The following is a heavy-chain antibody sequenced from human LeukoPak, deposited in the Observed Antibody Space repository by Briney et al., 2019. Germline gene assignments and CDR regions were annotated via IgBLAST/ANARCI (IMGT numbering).Heavy chain of an antibody. CDR2: IYYSGST. CDR1: GGSISSGDYY. CDR3: ARAWTTVVTPVFDY. D-gene: IGHD4-23*01. V-gene: IGHV4-30-4*01. Sequence: PSETLSLTCTVSGGSISSGDYYWSWIRQPPGTGLEWIGYIYYSGSTYYNPSLKSRVTISVDTSKNQFSLKLSSVTAADTAVYYCARAWTTVVTPVFDYWGQGTLVTVSS. J-gene: IGHJ4*02.